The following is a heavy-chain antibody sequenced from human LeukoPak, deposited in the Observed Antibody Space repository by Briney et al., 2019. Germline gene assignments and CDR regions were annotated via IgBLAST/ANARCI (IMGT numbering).Heavy chain of an antibody. D-gene: IGHD3-3*01. CDR1: GFTVSSNY. CDR2: IKQDGSEK. J-gene: IGHJ6*02. CDR3: ARGPSYYDFWSGYLAYYGMDV. Sequence: HPGGSLRLSCAASGFTVSSNYMSWVRQAPGKGLEWVANIKQDGSEKYYVDSVKGRFTISRDNAKNSLYLQMNSLRAEDTAVYYCARGPSYYDFWSGYLAYYGMDVWGQGTTVTVSS. V-gene: IGHV3-7*03.